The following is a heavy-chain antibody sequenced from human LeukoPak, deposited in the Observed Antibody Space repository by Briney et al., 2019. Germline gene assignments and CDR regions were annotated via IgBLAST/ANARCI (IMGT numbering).Heavy chain of an antibody. Sequence: GGSLRLSCAVSGFTVSSNHMSWVRQAPGKGLEWVSVIYSGGSTYYADSVKGRFTISRDNSKNTLYLQMSSLRAEDTAVYYCARGYVAPIDYWGRGTLVTVSS. D-gene: IGHD5-12*01. CDR2: IYSGGST. V-gene: IGHV3-66*01. CDR3: ARGYVAPIDY. CDR1: GFTVSSNH. J-gene: IGHJ4*02.